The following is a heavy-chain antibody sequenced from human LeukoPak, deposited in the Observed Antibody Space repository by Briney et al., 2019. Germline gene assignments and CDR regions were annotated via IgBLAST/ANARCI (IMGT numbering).Heavy chain of an antibody. V-gene: IGHV1-69*06. CDR1: GGTFSSYA. J-gene: IGHJ6*03. CDR2: IIPIFGTA. D-gene: IGHD6-19*01. CDR3: ATERIAVAGNYYYYYMDV. Sequence: GASVKVSCKASGGTFSSYAISWVRQAPGQGLEWMGGIIPIFGTANYAQKFQGRVTITADKSTSTAYMELSSLRSEDTAVYYCATERIAVAGNYYYYYMDVWGKGTTVTISS.